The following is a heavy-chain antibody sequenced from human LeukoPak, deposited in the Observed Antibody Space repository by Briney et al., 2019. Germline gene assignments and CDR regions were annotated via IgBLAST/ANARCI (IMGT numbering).Heavy chain of an antibody. CDR2: ISGGGGNT. V-gene: IGHV3-23*01. D-gene: IGHD2-15*01. J-gene: IGHJ4*02. CDR1: GFMFNSYV. Sequence: GGSLRLSCAASGFMFNSYVMSWVRQAPGKRLEWVSAISGGGGNTYYADPVKGRFTISRDNSKNMVYLQMNSLRADDTAVYYCAKSVVVITFRFDDWGQGALVTVSS. CDR3: AKSVVVITFRFDD.